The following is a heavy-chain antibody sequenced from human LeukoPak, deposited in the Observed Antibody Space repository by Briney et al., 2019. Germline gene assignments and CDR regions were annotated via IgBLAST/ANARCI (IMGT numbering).Heavy chain of an antibody. CDR2: IIPIFGTT. CDR3: ASVVAFVSWFDP. J-gene: IGHJ5*02. D-gene: IGHD2-21*01. V-gene: IGHV1-69*13. CDR1: GGTFNSYA. Sequence: GASVKVSCKASGGTFNSYAISWVRQAPGQGLEWMGGIIPIFGTTNYAQKFQGRVTITADESTSTAYMELSSLRSEDTAVYYCASVVAFVSWFDPWGQGTLVTVSS.